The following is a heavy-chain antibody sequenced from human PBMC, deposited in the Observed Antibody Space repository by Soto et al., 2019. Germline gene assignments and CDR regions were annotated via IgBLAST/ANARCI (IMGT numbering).Heavy chain of an antibody. CDR2: IIPIFGTA. D-gene: IGHD5-18*01. CDR1: GGTFSSYA. J-gene: IGHJ6*02. Sequence: GASVKVSCKASGGTFSSYAISWVRQAPGQGLEWMGGIIPIFGTANYAQKFQGRVTITADESTSTAYMELSSLRSEDTAVYYCARRAGIQLWLPRAHYGMDVWGQGTTVTVSS. V-gene: IGHV1-69*13. CDR3: ARRAGIQLWLPRAHYGMDV.